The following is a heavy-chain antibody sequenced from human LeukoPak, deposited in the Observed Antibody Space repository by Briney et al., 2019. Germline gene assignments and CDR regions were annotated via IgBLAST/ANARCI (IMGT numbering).Heavy chain of an antibody. CDR1: GYSLSKLF. V-gene: IGHV1-24*01. Sequence: ASVKVSCKVSGYSLSKLFMHWVRQAPGRGLEWMGGCDPEDGETIYAQKFQGRVTMTEDTSTDTAYMELSSLRSEDTAVYYCVTLDIVATYLDYWGQGTLVTVSS. J-gene: IGHJ4*02. CDR2: CDPEDGET. D-gene: IGHD5-12*01. CDR3: VTLDIVATYLDY.